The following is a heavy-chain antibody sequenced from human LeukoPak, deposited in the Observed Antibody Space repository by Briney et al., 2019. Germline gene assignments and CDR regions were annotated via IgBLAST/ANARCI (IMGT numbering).Heavy chain of an antibody. CDR3: ARDWNRAAIDY. CDR1: GFTFTGYD. D-gene: IGHD1-1*01. V-gene: IGHV3-48*03. J-gene: IGHJ4*02. CDR2: ITVASHTI. Sequence: GGSLRLSCVGSGFTFTGYDLYWVRQAPGKGLEGVAFITVASHTIYYTDSVKGRFTISRDNTKKSIFLQMDSLRGDDTAVYYCARDWNRAAIDYWGQGTLVTVSS.